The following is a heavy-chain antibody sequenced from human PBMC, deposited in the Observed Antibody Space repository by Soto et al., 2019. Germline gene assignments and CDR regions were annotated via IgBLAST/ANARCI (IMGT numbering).Heavy chain of an antibody. CDR3: SREGRINKSDLDY. Sequence: VQLQESGPRLVKPSQTLSLTCTVSGASISSDGYYWSWIRHHPGKGLEWIGYIFYSGTIYYNPSLKSRVTISVDSSKKQFSLRLTSVTAEDTAVYYCSREGRINKSDLDYWGQGTLVTVSS. J-gene: IGHJ4*02. CDR2: IFYSGTI. V-gene: IGHV4-31*03. CDR1: GASISSDGYY.